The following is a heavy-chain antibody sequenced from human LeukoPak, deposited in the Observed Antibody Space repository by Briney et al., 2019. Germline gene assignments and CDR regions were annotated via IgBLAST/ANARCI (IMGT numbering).Heavy chain of an antibody. D-gene: IGHD3-10*01. CDR1: GGSISSGDYY. J-gene: IGHJ4*02. CDR2: IYYSGTT. V-gene: IGHV4-30-4*01. CDR3: TRWNYYGSGRRQFDY. Sequence: PSQTLSLTCSVSGGSISSGDYYWNWIRQPPGKGLEWIRYIYYSGTTNYNPSLKSRVTISVDTSKTQFSLNLSSVTAADTAVYYCTRWNYYGSGRRQFDYWGQGTLVTVSS.